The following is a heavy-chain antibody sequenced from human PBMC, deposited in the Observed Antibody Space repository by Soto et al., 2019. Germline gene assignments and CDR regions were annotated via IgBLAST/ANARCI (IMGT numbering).Heavy chain of an antibody. CDR3: AREGDYCSSTSCYRKSYYYMDV. D-gene: IGHD2-2*01. CDR2: IWFDGSNK. Sequence: GGSLRLSCAASGFAFSSYGIHWVRQAPGKGLEWVAVIWFDGSNKYYGDSVKGRFTISRDNSKNTVYLQMNSLRAEDTAVYYCAREGDYCSSTSCYRKSYYYMDVWGKGTTVTVSS. CDR1: GFAFSSYG. J-gene: IGHJ6*03. V-gene: IGHV3-33*01.